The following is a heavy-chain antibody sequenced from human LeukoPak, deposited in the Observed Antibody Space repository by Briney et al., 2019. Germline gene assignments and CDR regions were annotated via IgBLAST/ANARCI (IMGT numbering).Heavy chain of an antibody. Sequence: GGSLRLSCAASGFTFSDYYMSWIRQAPGKGLEWVSYISSSGSTIYYADSVKGRFTISRDNAKNSLYLQMNSLRAEDTAVYYCARTIPFYGSGSYYNGWFDPWDQGTLVTVSS. D-gene: IGHD3-10*01. CDR3: ARTIPFYGSGSYYNGWFDP. V-gene: IGHV3-11*01. CDR1: GFTFSDYY. CDR2: ISSSGSTI. J-gene: IGHJ5*02.